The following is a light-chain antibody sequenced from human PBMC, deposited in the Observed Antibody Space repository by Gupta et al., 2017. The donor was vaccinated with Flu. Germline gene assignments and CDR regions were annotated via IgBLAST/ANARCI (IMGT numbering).Light chain of an antibody. CDR3: QQLNSYPHT. V-gene: IGKV1-9*01. CDR1: QGISSY. Sequence: DIQLTQSPSFLSASVGDRVTITCRASQGISSYLAWYQQKPVKAPKLLIYAASTLQSGVPSRFSGSGSGTEFTLTISSLHPEDFATYYCQQLNSYPHTFGGGTKVEIK. CDR2: AAS. J-gene: IGKJ4*01.